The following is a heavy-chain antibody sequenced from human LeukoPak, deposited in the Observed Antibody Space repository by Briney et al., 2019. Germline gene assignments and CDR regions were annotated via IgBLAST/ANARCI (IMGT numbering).Heavy chain of an antibody. CDR2: IIPILGIA. CDR3: ASDPASFDY. Sequence: GASVKVSCKASGGTFSSYAISWVRQAPGQGLEWMGRIIPILGIANYAQKFRGRVTITADKSTSTAYMELSSLRSEDTAVYYCASDPASFDYWGQGTLVTVSS. CDR1: GGTFSSYA. V-gene: IGHV1-69*04. J-gene: IGHJ4*02.